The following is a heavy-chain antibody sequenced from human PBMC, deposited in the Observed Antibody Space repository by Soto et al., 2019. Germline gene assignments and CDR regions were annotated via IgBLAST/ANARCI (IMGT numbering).Heavy chain of an antibody. CDR1: GGSFSGYY. V-gene: IGHV4-34*01. CDR2: INHSGST. CDR3: ARGWLGRYYYDSSGYYDY. J-gene: IGHJ4*02. D-gene: IGHD3-22*01. Sequence: SETLSLTCAVYGGSFSGYYWSWIRQPPGKGLEWIGEINHSGSTNYNPSLKSRVTISVDTSKDQFSLKLSSVTAADTAVYYCARGWLGRYYYDSSGYYDYWGQGTLVTVSS.